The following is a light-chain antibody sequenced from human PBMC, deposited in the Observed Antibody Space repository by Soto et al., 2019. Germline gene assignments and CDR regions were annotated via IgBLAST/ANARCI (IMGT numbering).Light chain of an antibody. CDR1: SSDIGLYNY. CDR3: SSHTSSGTYV. V-gene: IGLV2-14*01. J-gene: IGLJ1*01. CDR2: DVY. Sequence: QSVLTQPASVSGSPGQSITISCTGTSSDIGLYNYVSWYQRPPGKAPNLMIYDVYNRPSGVSYRFSGSKSGNTASLTISWLQAEDEADYYCSSHTSSGTYVFGTGTKVTVL.